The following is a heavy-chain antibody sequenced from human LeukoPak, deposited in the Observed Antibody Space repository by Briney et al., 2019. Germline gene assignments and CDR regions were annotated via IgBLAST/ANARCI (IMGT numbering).Heavy chain of an antibody. V-gene: IGHV1-18*01. CDR3: ARDLGDSSGYYHPSAFDI. D-gene: IGHD3-22*01. J-gene: IGHJ3*02. CDR2: ISAYNGNT. CDR1: GYTFTSYG. Sequence: ASVKVSCKASGYTFTSYGISWVRQAPGQGLEWMGWISAYNGNTNYAQKLQGRVTMTTDTSTSTAYMELRSLRSDATAVYYCARDLGDSSGYYHPSAFDIWGQGTMVTVSS.